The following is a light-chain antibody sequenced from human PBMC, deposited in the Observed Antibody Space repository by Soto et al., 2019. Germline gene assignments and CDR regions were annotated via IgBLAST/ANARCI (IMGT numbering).Light chain of an antibody. J-gene: IGKJ1*01. Sequence: EIVMTQSPATLSLSLWERATLSCRASQSVSSNLAWYQQKPGQAPRLLIYGASTRATGIPARFSGSGSGTEFTLTISSLQSEDFAVYYCQQYNNWPPTLGQGTKVDIK. CDR2: GAS. CDR3: QQYNNWPPT. CDR1: QSVSSN. V-gene: IGKV3-15*01.